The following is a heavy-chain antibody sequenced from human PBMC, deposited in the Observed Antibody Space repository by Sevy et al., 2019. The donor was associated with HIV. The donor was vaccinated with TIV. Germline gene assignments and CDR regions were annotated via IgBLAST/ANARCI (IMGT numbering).Heavy chain of an antibody. D-gene: IGHD6-19*01. CDR3: AGSGWYFKQYFQH. CDR2: ISSSSSYI. J-gene: IGHJ1*01. CDR1: GFTFSSYS. Sequence: GGSLRLSCAASGFTFSSYSMNWVRQAPGKGLEWVSSISSSSSYIYYADSVKVRFTISRDNAKNSLYLQMNSLRAEDTTEYYCAGSGWYFKQYFQHWGQGTLFTVSS. V-gene: IGHV3-21*01.